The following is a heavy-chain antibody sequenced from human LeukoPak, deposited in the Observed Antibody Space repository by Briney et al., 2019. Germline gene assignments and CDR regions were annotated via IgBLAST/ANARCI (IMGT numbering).Heavy chain of an antibody. CDR2: MNHSGST. CDR3: ARGGEAVAGKPFYFDY. J-gene: IGHJ4*02. V-gene: IGHV4-34*01. D-gene: IGHD6-19*01. CDR1: GGSFSGYY. Sequence: SETLSLTCAVYGGSFSGYYWSWIRQPPGKGLEWIGEMNHSGSTNYNPSLKSRVTISVDTSKNQFSLKLSSVTAADTAVYYCARGGEAVAGKPFYFDYWGQGTLVTVSS.